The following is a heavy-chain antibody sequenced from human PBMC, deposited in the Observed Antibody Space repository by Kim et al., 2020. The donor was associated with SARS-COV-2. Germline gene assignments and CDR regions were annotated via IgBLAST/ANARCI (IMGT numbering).Heavy chain of an antibody. J-gene: IGHJ5*02. CDR1: GYTFTGYY. Sequence: ASVKVSCKASGYTFTGYYMHWVRQAPGQGLEWMGWINPNSGGTNYAQKFQGWVTMTRDTSISTAYMELSRLRSDDTAVYYCARGSQEQYYDILTGHPLRVIWFDPWGQGTLVTVSS. V-gene: IGHV1-2*04. CDR3: ARGSQEQYYDILTGHPLRVIWFDP. D-gene: IGHD3-9*01. CDR2: INPNSGGT.